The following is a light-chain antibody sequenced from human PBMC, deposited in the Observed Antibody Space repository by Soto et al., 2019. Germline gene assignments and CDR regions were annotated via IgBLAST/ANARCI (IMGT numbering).Light chain of an antibody. V-gene: IGLV3-21*04. J-gene: IGLJ3*02. CDR1: NIGSKS. CDR3: QVWASDTYHPNWV. Sequence: SYEVTQPPSVSVAPGQTARITCGGNNIGSKSVHWYQQKPGQAPVLVIYYDSDRPSGIPERFSGSNSGNTATLTISRVEAGDEADYSCQVWASDTYHPNWVFGGGTKLTVL. CDR2: YDS.